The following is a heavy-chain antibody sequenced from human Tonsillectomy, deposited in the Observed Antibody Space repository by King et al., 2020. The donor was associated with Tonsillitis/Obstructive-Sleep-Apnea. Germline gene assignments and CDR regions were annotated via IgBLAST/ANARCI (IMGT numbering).Heavy chain of an antibody. Sequence: VQLVESGGGVVQPGRSLRLSCAASGLTLSTYSMHWVRQAPGKGLEWVAVISYDGSNKYYADSVKGRFTISRDNSKNTLYLQMNSLRAEDTAVYYCAKGQDFWSGSTDYWGQGTLVTVSS. CDR2: ISYDGSNK. CDR3: AKGQDFWSGSTDY. V-gene: IGHV3-30*18. CDR1: GLTLSTYS. D-gene: IGHD3-3*01. J-gene: IGHJ4*02.